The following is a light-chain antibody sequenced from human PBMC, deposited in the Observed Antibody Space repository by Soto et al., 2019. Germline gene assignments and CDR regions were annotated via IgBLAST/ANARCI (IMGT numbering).Light chain of an antibody. CDR3: QSYDSSLSGYVI. V-gene: IGLV1-40*01. Sequence: QSVLTQPPSVSGAPGQRVTISCTGSSSNIGTPYYVHWYQQLPGTAPKLLIYGNNNRPSGVPDRFSGSKSGTSASLAITGLQAEDEADYYCQSYDSSLSGYVIFGGGTKLTVL. CDR1: SSNIGTPYY. J-gene: IGLJ2*01. CDR2: GNN.